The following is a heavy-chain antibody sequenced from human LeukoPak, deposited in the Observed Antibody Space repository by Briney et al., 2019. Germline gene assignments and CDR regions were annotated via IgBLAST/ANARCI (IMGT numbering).Heavy chain of an antibody. D-gene: IGHD3-10*01. CDR2: ISAYNGNT. V-gene: IGHV1-18*01. Sequence: ASVKVSCKASGYTFTSYGISWVRQAPGQGLEGMGWISAYNGNTNYAQKLQGRVTMTTDTSTSTAYMELRSLRSDDTAVYYCAREGAVWFGENQFDYWGQGTLVTVSS. J-gene: IGHJ4*02. CDR3: AREGAVWFGENQFDY. CDR1: GYTFTSYG.